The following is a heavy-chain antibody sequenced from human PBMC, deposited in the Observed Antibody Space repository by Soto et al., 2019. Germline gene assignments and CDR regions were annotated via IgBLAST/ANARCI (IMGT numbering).Heavy chain of an antibody. J-gene: IGHJ6*03. CDR1: GGSISSSSSY. CDR3: ARHLCDSWFGWCVQYYDYRDV. D-gene: IGHD2-8*02. CDR2: IYYSGST. V-gene: IGHV4-39*01. Sequence: QLQLQESGPGLVKPSETLSLTCTVSGGSISSSSSYWGWIRQPPGKGLEWIGSIYYSGSTYYNPSLTSRVTLSVDTSKDQFSLQLSSVSDADTAVYYCARHLCDSWFGWCVQYYDYRDVGGKGTTVTVSS.